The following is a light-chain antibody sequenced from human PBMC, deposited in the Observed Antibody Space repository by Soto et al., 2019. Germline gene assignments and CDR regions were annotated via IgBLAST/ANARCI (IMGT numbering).Light chain of an antibody. CDR1: QSISSY. CDR2: AAS. CDR3: HQSYSTPLT. V-gene: IGKV1-39*01. J-gene: IGKJ4*01. Sequence: DFPMTQSPSSLSASVGDRVTITCRASQSISSYLNWYQQKPGKAPKLLIYAASSLQSGVPSRFSGSGSGTDFTLTISSLQPEDFATYYCHQSYSTPLTFGGGNKVEIK.